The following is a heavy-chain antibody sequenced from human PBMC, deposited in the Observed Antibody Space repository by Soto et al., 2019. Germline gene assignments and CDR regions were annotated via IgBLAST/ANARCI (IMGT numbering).Heavy chain of an antibody. CDR3: SRGGHYCHSMI. CDR1: GDSVSDGGYY. J-gene: IGHJ4*02. D-gene: IGHD2-2*01. V-gene: IGHV4-61*08. CDR2: ISFTGDT. Sequence: QVQLQESGPGLVKPSETLSLICTVSGDSVSDGGYYWTWIRKTPGKGLECIGYISFTGDTTYNPSLRRRVTIAMHTSMNQFSLKLTSATAADTALYYCSRGGHYCHSMIWGPGTLVTVSS.